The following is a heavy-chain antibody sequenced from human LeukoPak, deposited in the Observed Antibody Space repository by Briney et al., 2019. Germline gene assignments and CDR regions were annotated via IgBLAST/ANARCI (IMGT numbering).Heavy chain of an antibody. CDR3: ARERAATGFDY. CDR1: GFTFSSYW. J-gene: IGHJ4*02. Sequence: GGSLRLSCAASGFTFSSYWMYWVRQAPGKGLVWVSRINTDGSSTSYADSVKGRFTISRDNAKNTLYLQMNSLRAEDTAVYYCARERAATGFDYWGQGTLVTVSS. CDR2: INTDGSST. D-gene: IGHD6-25*01. V-gene: IGHV3-74*01.